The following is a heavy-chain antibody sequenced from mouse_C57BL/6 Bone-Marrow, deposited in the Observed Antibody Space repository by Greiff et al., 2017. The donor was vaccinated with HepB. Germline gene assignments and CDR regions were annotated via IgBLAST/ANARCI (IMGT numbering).Heavy chain of an antibody. V-gene: IGHV5-6*02. J-gene: IGHJ2*01. Sequence: EVMLVESGGDLVKPGGSLKLSCAASGFTFTSYGMSWVRQTPDKRLEWVATISSGGSYTYYPDSVKGRFTFSRDNAKNTLYLQMSSLKSEDTAMYYCARHNCDGYYETDFDYWGQGTTLTVSS. CDR1: GFTFTSYG. CDR2: ISSGGSYT. CDR3: ARHNCDGYYETDFDY. D-gene: IGHD2-3*01.